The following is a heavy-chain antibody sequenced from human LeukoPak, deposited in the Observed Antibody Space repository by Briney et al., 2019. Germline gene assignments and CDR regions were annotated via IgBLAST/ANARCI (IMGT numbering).Heavy chain of an antibody. CDR1: GFTFSSYW. CDR3: PTTSGTYYYDSSGYYASVQGLFDY. D-gene: IGHD3-22*01. Sequence: RGSLRLSCAASGFTFSSYWMSWVRQAPGKGLEWVANIKQDGSEKYYVDSVKGRFTISRDNAKNSLYLQMNSLRAEDTAVYYCPTTSGTYYYDSSGYYASVQGLFDYWGQGTLVTVSS. J-gene: IGHJ4*02. V-gene: IGHV3-7*01. CDR2: IKQDGSEK.